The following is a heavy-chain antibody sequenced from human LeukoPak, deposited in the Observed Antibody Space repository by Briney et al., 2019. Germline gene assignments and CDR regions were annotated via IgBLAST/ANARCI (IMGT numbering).Heavy chain of an antibody. CDR2: IDPSDSYT. V-gene: IGHV5-10-1*01. CDR1: GYSFTSYW. CDR3: ARQGVGYCSSTSCYAYKH. D-gene: IGHD2-2*01. J-gene: IGHJ1*01. Sequence: GESLKISYKGSGYSFTSYWISWVRQMPGKGLEWMGRIDPSDSYTNYSPSFQGHVTISADKSISTAYLQWSNLKASDTAMYYCARQGVGYCSSTSCYAYKHWGQGTLVTVSS.